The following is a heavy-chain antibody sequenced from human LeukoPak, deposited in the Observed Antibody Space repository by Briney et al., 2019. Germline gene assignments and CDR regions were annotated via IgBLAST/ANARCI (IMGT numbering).Heavy chain of an antibody. V-gene: IGHV1-2*02. D-gene: IGHD5-12*01. CDR3: AREGHGYSGYDINWFDP. CDR2: MNPNSGVT. CDR1: GYTFTSYD. J-gene: IGHJ5*02. Sequence: ASVKVSCKASGYTFTSYDINWVRQATGQGLEWMGWMNPNSGVTHYPQKFQGRVTMTRDTSISTAYMELSRLRSDGTAVYYCAREGHGYSGYDINWFDPWGQGTLVTVSS.